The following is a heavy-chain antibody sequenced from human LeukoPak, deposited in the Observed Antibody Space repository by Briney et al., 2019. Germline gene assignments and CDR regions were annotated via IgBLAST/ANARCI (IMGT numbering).Heavy chain of an antibody. J-gene: IGHJ4*02. Sequence: GASVKVSCKASGYTFTSYYIHWVRQAPGQGLEWMGVINPGGGSTSYAQKFQGRVTMTRDTTTSTVYMELSSLRSEDTAVYYCARGYTVTTYWGQGTLVTVSS. CDR2: INPGGGST. V-gene: IGHV1-46*01. CDR3: ARGYTVTTY. CDR1: GYTFTSYY. D-gene: IGHD4-17*01.